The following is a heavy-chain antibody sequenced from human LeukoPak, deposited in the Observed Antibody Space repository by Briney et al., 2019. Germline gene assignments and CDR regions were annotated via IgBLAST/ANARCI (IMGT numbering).Heavy chain of an antibody. Sequence: ASVKVSCKASGYSFTGYYMHWVRQAPGQGLEWMGRINPNSGGTNYAQKFQCRVTMTRDTSISTAYIELSRLRSDDTAVYFCARVYSSGWYEYWGQGTLVTVSS. CDR3: ARVYSSGWYEY. V-gene: IGHV1-2*06. J-gene: IGHJ4*02. D-gene: IGHD6-19*01. CDR1: GYSFTGYY. CDR2: INPNSGGT.